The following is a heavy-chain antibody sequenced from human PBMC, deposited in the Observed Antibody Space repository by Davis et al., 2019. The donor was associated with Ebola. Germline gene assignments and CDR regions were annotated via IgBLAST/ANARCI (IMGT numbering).Heavy chain of an antibody. CDR2: ISAYDGNT. V-gene: IGHV1-18*04. D-gene: IGHD5-12*01. CDR1: GYTFTSYG. CDR3: AIVFGEIVATNFDF. J-gene: IGHJ4*02. Sequence: AASVKVSCKASGYTFTSYGITWVRQAPGQGLEWMGWISAYDGNTNYVQKFQGRVTMTTDTSTSTAYLELRSLRSDDTAVYYCAIVFGEIVATNFDFWGQGTLVTVSS.